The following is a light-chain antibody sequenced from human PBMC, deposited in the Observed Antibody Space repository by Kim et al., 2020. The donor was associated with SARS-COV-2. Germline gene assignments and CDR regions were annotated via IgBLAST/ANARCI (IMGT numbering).Light chain of an antibody. CDR3: CSYAGSPYV. Sequence: QSALTQPRSVSGSPGQSVTISCTGTSRDVGAYDYVSWYQQHPGKAPKLIIYDVTKRPSGVPDRFSGSKSGNTASLTISGLQAEDETDYYCCSYAGSPYVFGTGTKVTVL. CDR2: DVT. CDR1: SRDVGAYDY. J-gene: IGLJ1*01. V-gene: IGLV2-11*01.